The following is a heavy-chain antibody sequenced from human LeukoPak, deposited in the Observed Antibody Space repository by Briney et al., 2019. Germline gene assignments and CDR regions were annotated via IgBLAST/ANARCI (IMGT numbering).Heavy chain of an antibody. J-gene: IGHJ1*01. Sequence: PGGSLRLSCAASGFTFSSYWMHWVRQAPGKGLVWVSRIKSDGSTRYADSVKGRFTISRDNVKNTVSLQMTSLRAEDTGVYYCARAPSEIGGYYPEYFRHWGQGTLVIVSS. CDR2: IKSDGST. CDR3: ARAPSEIGGYYPEYFRH. D-gene: IGHD3-22*01. V-gene: IGHV3-74*01. CDR1: GFTFSSYW.